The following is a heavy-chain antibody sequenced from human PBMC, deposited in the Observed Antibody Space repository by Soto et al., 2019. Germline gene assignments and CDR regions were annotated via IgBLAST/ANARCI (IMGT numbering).Heavy chain of an antibody. CDR3: ATDYRGDYDI. V-gene: IGHV1-24*01. CDR2: FDPEDGET. CDR1: GGTFSRYT. J-gene: IGHJ3*02. D-gene: IGHD3-10*01. Sequence: ASVKVSCKTSGGTFSRYTISWVRQAPGRGLEWMGGFDPEDGETIYAQKFQGRVTMTEDTSTDTAYMELSSLRSEDTAVYYCATDYRGDYDI.